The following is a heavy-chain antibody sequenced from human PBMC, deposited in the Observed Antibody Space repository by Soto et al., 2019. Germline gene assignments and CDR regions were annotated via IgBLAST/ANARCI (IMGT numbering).Heavy chain of an antibody. Sequence: AGGSLRLSCAASGFTFSSYAMHWVRQAPGKGLEWVAVISYDGSNKYYADSVKGRFTISRDNSKNTLYLQMNSLRAEDTAVYYCARDKYYYDSRDAFDIWGQGTMVTVSS. D-gene: IGHD3-22*01. J-gene: IGHJ3*02. CDR1: GFTFSSYA. CDR2: ISYDGSNK. CDR3: ARDKYYYDSRDAFDI. V-gene: IGHV3-30-3*01.